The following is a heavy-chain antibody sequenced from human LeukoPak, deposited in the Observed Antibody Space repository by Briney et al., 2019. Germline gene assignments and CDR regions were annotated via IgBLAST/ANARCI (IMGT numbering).Heavy chain of an antibody. CDR2: IYPGDSDT. CDR1: GYSFTSYW. V-gene: IGHV5-51*01. Sequence: GESLKISCKGSGYSFTSYWIGWVRQMPGKGLEWMGIIYPGDSDTRYSPSLQGQVTISADKSISTAYLQWSSLKASDTAMYYCARRRGGSSWYADYYGMDVWGQGTTVTVSS. J-gene: IGHJ6*02. CDR3: ARRRGGSSWYADYYGMDV. D-gene: IGHD6-13*01.